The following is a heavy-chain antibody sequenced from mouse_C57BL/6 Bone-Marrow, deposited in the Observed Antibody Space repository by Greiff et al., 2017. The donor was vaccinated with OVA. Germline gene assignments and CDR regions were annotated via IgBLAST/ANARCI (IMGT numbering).Heavy chain of an antibody. CDR2: IFPGSGST. CDR3: ASALYYGNYEGFAY. Sequence: QVQLQQSGPELVRPGASVKISCKAPGYTFTSPWMQWVRQRPGQGLEWMGEIFPGSGSTYYNEKFKGKATLTVDTSSSTAYMQLSSLTSEDSAVYFCASALYYGNYEGFAYWGQGTLVTVSA. CDR1: GYTFTSPW. V-gene: IGHV1-56*01. D-gene: IGHD2-1*01. J-gene: IGHJ3*01.